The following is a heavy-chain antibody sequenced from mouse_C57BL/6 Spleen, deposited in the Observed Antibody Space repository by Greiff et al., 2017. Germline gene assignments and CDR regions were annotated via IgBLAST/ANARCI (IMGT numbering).Heavy chain of an antibody. CDR3: ARPPYDYDEGWYFDV. D-gene: IGHD2-4*01. Sequence: VQLQQSGPELVKPGASVKISCKASGYTFTDYYMNWVKQSHGKSLEWIGDINPNNGGTSYNQKFKGKATLTVDKSSSTAYMELRSLTSEDSAVYYCARPPYDYDEGWYFDVWGTGTTVTVSS. V-gene: IGHV1-26*01. J-gene: IGHJ1*03. CDR2: INPNNGGT. CDR1: GYTFTDYY.